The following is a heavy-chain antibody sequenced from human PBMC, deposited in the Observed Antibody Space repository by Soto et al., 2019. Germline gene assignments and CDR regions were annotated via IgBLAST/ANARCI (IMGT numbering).Heavy chain of an antibody. CDR1: GGSINSYW. Sequence: QVQLQESGPGLVKPSETLSLTCSVSGGSINSYWWSWIRQPAGKGLEWIGRVYSSGTTDYTPSLIRRATMSVETSKNHFSLKLSSVTAADTAVYYCARDIGSFAYGEGYWGQGIQVTVSS. J-gene: IGHJ4*02. CDR2: VYSSGTT. D-gene: IGHD3-10*01. CDR3: ARDIGSFAYGEGY. V-gene: IGHV4-4*07.